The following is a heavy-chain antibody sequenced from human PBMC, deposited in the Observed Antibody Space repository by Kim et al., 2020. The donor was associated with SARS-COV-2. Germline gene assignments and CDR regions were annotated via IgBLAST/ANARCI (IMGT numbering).Heavy chain of an antibody. Sequence: NYNPSLKSRVTISVDTSKNQFSLKLSSVTAADTAVYYCARARIAVAGFDYWGQGTLVTVSS. J-gene: IGHJ4*02. V-gene: IGHV4-34*01. CDR3: ARARIAVAGFDY. D-gene: IGHD6-19*01.